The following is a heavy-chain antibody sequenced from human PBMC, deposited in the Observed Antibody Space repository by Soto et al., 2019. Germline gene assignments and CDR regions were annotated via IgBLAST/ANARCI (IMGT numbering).Heavy chain of an antibody. D-gene: IGHD2-21*02. Sequence: QVQLVQSGSEVEKPGASVKVSCKASGYSFTDYGIHWVRQARGQGLEGMGMINTGNGDTNRPQRCRDRVTLTRDTSTSTVYMELGSLSSDDTAMYYCVREMYGGDWNYWGQGTLVIVST. J-gene: IGHJ4*02. CDR3: VREMYGGDWNY. V-gene: IGHV1-46*01. CDR2: INTGNGDT. CDR1: GYSFTDYG.